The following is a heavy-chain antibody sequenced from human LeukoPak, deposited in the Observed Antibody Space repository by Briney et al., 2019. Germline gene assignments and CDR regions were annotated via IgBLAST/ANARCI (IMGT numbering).Heavy chain of an antibody. J-gene: IGHJ4*02. Sequence: GGSLRLSCAASGFTFSTYAMSCVRQAPGKGLEWVSTITGSGASTYYGDSVKGRFTISRDNSKNTVYLQMNSLRAEDTAVYYCAKVGTSVVISFDSWGQGTLVTVSS. CDR2: ITGSGAST. V-gene: IGHV3-23*01. CDR1: GFTFSTYA. D-gene: IGHD3-22*01. CDR3: AKVGTSVVISFDS.